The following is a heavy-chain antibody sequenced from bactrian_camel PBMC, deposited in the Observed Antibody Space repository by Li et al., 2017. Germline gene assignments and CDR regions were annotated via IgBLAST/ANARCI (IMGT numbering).Heavy chain of an antibody. CDR3: AADRGISTLAGFWCAPSYMY. J-gene: IGHJ4*01. CDR2: FDSDGSA. CDR1: GITDDNIHC. D-gene: IGHD3*01. V-gene: IGHV3S53*01. Sequence: HVQLVESGGGSVQSGGSLTLSCAVSGITDDNIHCMGWLRAAPGKKREAVASFDSDGSANYADSVKGRFTISRDYEKSTLSLQMNNLEPEDTAMYYCAADRGISTLAGFWCAPSYMYWGQGTQVTVS.